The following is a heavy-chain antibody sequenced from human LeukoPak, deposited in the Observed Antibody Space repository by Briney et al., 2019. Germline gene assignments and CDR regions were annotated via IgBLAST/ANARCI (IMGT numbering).Heavy chain of an antibody. CDR3: ARDLPTPPQYCYDVGWFDP. J-gene: IGHJ5*02. D-gene: IGHD3-22*01. V-gene: IGHV1-18*01. CDR2: ISAYNGNT. Sequence: ASVKVSCKASGYTFTSYGISWVRQAPGQGLEWMGWISAYNGNTNYAQKLQGSVTTTTDTSTSTAYMELRSLRSYDTAVYYCARDLPTPPQYCYDVGWFDPWGQGTLVTVSS. CDR1: GYTFTSYG.